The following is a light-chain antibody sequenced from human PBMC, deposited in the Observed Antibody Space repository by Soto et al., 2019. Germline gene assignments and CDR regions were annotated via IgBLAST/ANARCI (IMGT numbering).Light chain of an antibody. CDR2: RAS. CDR3: QQYDESPPT. CDR1: QSLSVKY. Sequence: EIVLTQSPATLSLSPGDRATLSCRASQSLSVKYIAWYQQKPGQPPRLLIYRASSRAAGIPDRFCGSGSGTDFTLTISRVEPEDFAVFFCQQYDESPPTFGQGTKVEIK. V-gene: IGKV3-20*01. J-gene: IGKJ1*01.